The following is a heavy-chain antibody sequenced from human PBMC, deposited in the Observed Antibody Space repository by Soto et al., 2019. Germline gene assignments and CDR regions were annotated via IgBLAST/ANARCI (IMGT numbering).Heavy chain of an antibody. D-gene: IGHD5-18*01. V-gene: IGHV4-34*01. CDR3: ARRGYSYGFIDY. CDR2: INHSGST. CDR1: GGSFSCYY. J-gene: IGHJ4*02. Sequence: PLETLSLTCAVYGGSFSCYYLSWIRQPPGKGLEWIGEINHSGSTNYNPSLKSRVTISVDTSKNQFSLKLSSVTAADTAVYYCARRGYSYGFIDYWGQGTLVTVSS.